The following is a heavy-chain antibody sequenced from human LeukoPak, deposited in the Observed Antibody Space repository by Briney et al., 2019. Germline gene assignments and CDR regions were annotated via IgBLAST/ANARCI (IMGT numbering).Heavy chain of an antibody. D-gene: IGHD3-10*01. CDR3: ARDGGLGEDYFDN. CDR1: GFTFSSYW. V-gene: IGHV3-74*01. Sequence: GGSLRLSCAASGFTFSSYWMHWVRQAPGKGLVWVSRINSDGTSTSNADSVKGRFTISRDNAKNTLYLQMNSLGAEDTAVYYCARDGGLGEDYFDNWGQGTLVTVSS. J-gene: IGHJ4*02. CDR2: INSDGTST.